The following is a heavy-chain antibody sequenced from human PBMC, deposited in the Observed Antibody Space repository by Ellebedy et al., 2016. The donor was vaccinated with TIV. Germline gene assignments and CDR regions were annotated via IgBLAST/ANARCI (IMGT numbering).Heavy chain of an antibody. V-gene: IGHV3-23*01. J-gene: IGHJ2*01. CDR2: ITTSGVSV. CDR3: AKGLTGDRGGWGWYFDL. Sequence: GESLKISCAASGFTFSSYAMSWVCQAPGKGLEWVSGITTSGVSVYSGDSVKGRFSISRDTSKNTLYLQMNSLRVEDTAVYYCAKGLTGDRGGWGWYFDLWGRGTLVTVSS. CDR1: GFTFSSYA. D-gene: IGHD7-27*01.